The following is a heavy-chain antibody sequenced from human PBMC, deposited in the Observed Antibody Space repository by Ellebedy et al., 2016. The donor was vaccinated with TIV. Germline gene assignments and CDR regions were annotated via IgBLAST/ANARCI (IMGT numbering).Heavy chain of an antibody. J-gene: IGHJ4*02. Sequence: AASVKVSCKASGYTFTSYAMQRVRQAPVQGLEWMGLISAYNGNTNYAQNLQGRVTMTTDTSTSTAYMELRSLRSDDTAVYYCAKDLPDGYNSIDYWGQGTLVTVSS. CDR2: ISAYNGNT. CDR1: GYTFTSYA. CDR3: AKDLPDGYNSIDY. D-gene: IGHD5-24*01. V-gene: IGHV1-18*01.